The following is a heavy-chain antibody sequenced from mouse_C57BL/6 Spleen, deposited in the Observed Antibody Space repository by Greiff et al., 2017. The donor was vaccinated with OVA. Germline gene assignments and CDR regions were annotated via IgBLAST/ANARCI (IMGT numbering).Heavy chain of an antibody. V-gene: IGHV1-64*01. D-gene: IGHD2-1*01. Sequence: QVQLQQPGAELVKPGASVKLSCKASGYTFTSYWMHWVKQRPGQGLEWIGMIYPNSGSTNYNEKFKSKATLTVDKSSSTAYMQLSSLTSEDSAVYYCARIYYGLYFDYWGQGTTLTVSS. CDR2: IYPNSGST. CDR1: GYTFTSYW. J-gene: IGHJ2*01. CDR3: ARIYYGLYFDY.